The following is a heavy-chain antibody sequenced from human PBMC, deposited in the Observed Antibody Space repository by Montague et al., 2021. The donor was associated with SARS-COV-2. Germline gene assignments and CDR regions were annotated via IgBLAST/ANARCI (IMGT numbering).Heavy chain of an antibody. V-gene: IGHV4-61*01. J-gene: IGHJ6*02. CDR3: ARDPWHITIFGVVTRYGIDV. Sequence: SETLSLTCTVSGGSVSSGSYYWNWIRQPPGKGLEWIGYIYYSGSTNYNPSLKSRVTISVDTSKNQSSLKLSSVTAADTAVYYCARDPWHITIFGVVTRYGIDVWGQGTTVTVSS. CDR1: GGSVSSGSYY. CDR2: IYYSGST. D-gene: IGHD3-3*01.